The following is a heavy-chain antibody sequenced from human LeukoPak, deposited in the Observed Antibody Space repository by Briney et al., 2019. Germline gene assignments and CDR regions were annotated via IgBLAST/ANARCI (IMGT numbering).Heavy chain of an antibody. CDR2: IIPIFGTA. CDR3: ARWGDGGNFPAPRHPKYYFDY. CDR1: GGTFSSYA. Sequence: GASVKVSCKASGGTFSSYAISWVRQAPGQGLEWMGGIIPIFGTANYAQKFQGRVTITADESTSTAYMELSSLRSEDTAVYYCARWGDGGNFPAPRHPKYYFDYWGQGTLVTVSS. D-gene: IGHD4-23*01. V-gene: IGHV1-69*13. J-gene: IGHJ4*02.